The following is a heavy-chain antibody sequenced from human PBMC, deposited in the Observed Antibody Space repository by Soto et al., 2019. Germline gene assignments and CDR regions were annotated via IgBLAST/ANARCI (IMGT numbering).Heavy chain of an antibody. CDR1: GGSISSGGYY. V-gene: IGHV4-31*03. CDR2: IYYSGST. D-gene: IGHD3-3*01. J-gene: IGHJ3*02. CDR3: ARDSMYYDLGDAFDI. Sequence: QVQLQESGPGLVKPSQTLSLTCTVSGGSISSGGYYWSWILQHPGKGLEWIGYIYYSGSTYYNPSLKRRVTISVDTSKNQFSLKLSSVTAADTAVYYCARDSMYYDLGDAFDIWGQGTMVTVSS.